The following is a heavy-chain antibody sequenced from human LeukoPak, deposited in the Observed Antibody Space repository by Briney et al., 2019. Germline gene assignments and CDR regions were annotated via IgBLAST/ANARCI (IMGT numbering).Heavy chain of an antibody. V-gene: IGHV3-11*04. CDR3: ARDPYSGNYGDYYYYYMDV. D-gene: IGHD1-26*01. J-gene: IGHJ6*03. CDR1: GLTFSDFY. Sequence: GGSLRLSCVASGLTFSDFYLSWIRQAPGKGLEWVSYISSSGATIYYADAVKGRFTISRDNAKNSLYLQMNSLRDEDTAVYYCARDPYSGNYGDYYYYYMDVWGKGTTVTISS. CDR2: ISSSGATI.